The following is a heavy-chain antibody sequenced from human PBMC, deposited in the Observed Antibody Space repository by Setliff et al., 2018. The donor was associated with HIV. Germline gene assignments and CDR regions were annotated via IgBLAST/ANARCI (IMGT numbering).Heavy chain of an antibody. D-gene: IGHD6-19*01. V-gene: IGHV1-46*01. Sequence: ASVKVSCKVSGGTFSDYAVTWLRQAPGQGLEWMGMITPRDGNTRYAQKFQGRVTMTRDTSTSTVYVELSSLRSDDTAVYYCARGRGQWLVLLDSFDAFDIWGQGTMVTVSS. CDR3: ARGRGQWLVLLDSFDAFDI. CDR2: ITPRDGNT. CDR1: GGTFSDYA. J-gene: IGHJ3*02.